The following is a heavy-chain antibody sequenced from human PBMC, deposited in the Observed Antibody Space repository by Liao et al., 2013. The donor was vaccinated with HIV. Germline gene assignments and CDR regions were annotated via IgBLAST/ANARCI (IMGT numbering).Heavy chain of an antibody. CDR2: INHSGST. CDR3: ARDAGYYYDSSGFFDY. V-gene: IGHV4-34*01. Sequence: QVQLQQWGAGLLKPSETLSLTCAVYGGSFSGYYWSWIRQPPGKGLEWIGEINHSGSTNSNPSLKSRVTVSLDTSKNQFSLKLSSVTAADTAVYYCARDAGYYYDSSGFFDYWGQGTLVTVSS. J-gene: IGHJ4*02. CDR1: GGSFSGYY. D-gene: IGHD3-22*01.